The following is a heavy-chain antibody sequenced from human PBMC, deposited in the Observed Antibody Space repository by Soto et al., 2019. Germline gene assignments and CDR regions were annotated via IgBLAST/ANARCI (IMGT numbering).Heavy chain of an antibody. J-gene: IGHJ6*02. CDR1: GFTFSGSA. Sequence: EVQLVESGGGLVQPGGSLKLSCAASGFTFSGSAMHWVRQASGKGLEWVGRIRSKANSYATAYAASVKGSFTISRNDSKNTGCLEKNRLKTEDTGVDYCTRGDTIVRGVGLGVWGQGSTVADSS. CDR2: IRSKANSYAT. V-gene: IGHV3-73*02. D-gene: IGHD3-10*01. CDR3: TRGDTIVRGVGLGV.